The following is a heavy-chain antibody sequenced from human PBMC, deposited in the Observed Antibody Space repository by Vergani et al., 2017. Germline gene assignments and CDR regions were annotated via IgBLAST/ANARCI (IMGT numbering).Heavy chain of an antibody. V-gene: IGHV3-30-3*01. J-gene: IGHJ6*03. Sequence: QVQLVESGGGVVQPGRSLRLSCAASGFTFSSYAMHWVRQAPGKGLEWVAVISYDGSNKYYADSVKGRFTISRDNSKNTLYLQMNSLRAEDTAVYYSARSESHYYYYMDVWGKGTTVTVSS. CDR3: ARSESHYYYYMDV. CDR2: ISYDGSNK. CDR1: GFTFSSYA.